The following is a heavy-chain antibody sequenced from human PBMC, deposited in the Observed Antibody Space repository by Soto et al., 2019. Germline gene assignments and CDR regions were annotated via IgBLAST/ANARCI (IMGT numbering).Heavy chain of an antibody. D-gene: IGHD3-3*01. J-gene: IGHJ4*02. CDR3: ASTPDVLRFLEWFFDY. Sequence: PSETLSLTCTVSGGSISSGGYYWSWIRQHPGKGLEWIGYIYYSGSTYYNPSLKSRVTISVDTSKNQFSLKLSSVTAADTAVYYCASTPDVLRFLEWFFDYWGKGTLVTV. CDR2: IYYSGST. V-gene: IGHV4-31*03. CDR1: GGSISSGGYY.